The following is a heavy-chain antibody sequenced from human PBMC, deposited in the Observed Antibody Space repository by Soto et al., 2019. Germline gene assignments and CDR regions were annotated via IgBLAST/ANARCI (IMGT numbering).Heavy chain of an antibody. V-gene: IGHV1-69*04. Sequence: SVKVSCKASGGTFSRYSINWVRQAPGQGLEWMGRIIPIAAIANYTQKFQGRVTITVDKSSTTAYMELGSLRSDDTAVYYCARGSTIVRGAPSWFDPWG. CDR3: ARGSTIVRGAPSWFDP. J-gene: IGHJ5*02. CDR1: GGTFSRYS. D-gene: IGHD3-10*01. CDR2: IIPIAAIA.